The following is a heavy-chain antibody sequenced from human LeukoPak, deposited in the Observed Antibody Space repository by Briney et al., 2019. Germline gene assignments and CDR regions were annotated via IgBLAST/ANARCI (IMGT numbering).Heavy chain of an antibody. J-gene: IGHJ4*02. CDR3: ARTAGYSSSWETDY. Sequence: PGGSLRLSCAASGFTFRNYAMRWVRQAPGKRLEWVSSISSSSSYIYYADSVKGRFTISRDNAKNSLYLQTNSLRAEDTAVYYCARTAGYSSSWETDYWGQGTLVTVSS. D-gene: IGHD6-13*01. CDR1: GFTFRNYA. V-gene: IGHV3-21*01. CDR2: ISSSSSYI.